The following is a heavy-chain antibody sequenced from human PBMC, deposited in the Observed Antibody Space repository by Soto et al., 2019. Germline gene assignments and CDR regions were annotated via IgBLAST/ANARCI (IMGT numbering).Heavy chain of an antibody. Sequence: QVLLQESGPGLVKPSGTLSLTCGVSGGSTSSSRWWRWVRQPPGKGLEWVGEVYHSGSANYNPSLTRPGTISVDRSRNQLSLNLTSVTAADTAVYYSARDVRRYYSDQFDSWGQGILVTVSS. V-gene: IGHV4-4*02. J-gene: IGHJ4*02. CDR2: VYHSGSA. CDR1: GGSTSSSRW. CDR3: ARDVRRYYSDQFDS. D-gene: IGHD4-17*01.